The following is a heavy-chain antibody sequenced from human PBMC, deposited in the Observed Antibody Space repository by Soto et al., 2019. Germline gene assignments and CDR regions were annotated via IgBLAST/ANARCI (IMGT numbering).Heavy chain of an antibody. D-gene: IGHD3-22*01. CDR3: ARVRPDSSGYYYWYFDL. CDR2: IYYSGST. Sequence: QVQLQESGPGLVKPSETLSLTCTVSGGSISSYYWSWIRQPPGKGLKWIGYIYYSGSTNYNPSLKSRVTISVDTSKNQFSLKLSSVTAADTAVYYCARVRPDSSGYYYWYFDLWGRGTLVTVSS. J-gene: IGHJ2*01. CDR1: GGSISSYY. V-gene: IGHV4-59*01.